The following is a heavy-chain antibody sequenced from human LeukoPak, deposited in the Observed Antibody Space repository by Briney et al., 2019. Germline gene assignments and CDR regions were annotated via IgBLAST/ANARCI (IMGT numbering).Heavy chain of an antibody. CDR3: ARDEGRHLAQIDY. V-gene: IGHV1-2*02. CDR2: TDPRSGAA. Sequence: ASVKVSCKASGYSFTAYYIHWVRQAPGQGLEWMGWTDPRSGAANYAQKFQRRVTMTTDTSITTAYMDLTRLTSDDTAVYYCARDEGRHLAQIDYWGQGTLVTVSS. J-gene: IGHJ4*02. D-gene: IGHD5-12*01. CDR1: GYSFTAYY.